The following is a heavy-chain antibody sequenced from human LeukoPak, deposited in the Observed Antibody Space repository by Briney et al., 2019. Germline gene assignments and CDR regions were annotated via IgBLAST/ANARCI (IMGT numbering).Heavy chain of an antibody. CDR1: GGSISSYY. Sequence: SETLSLTCTVSGGSISSYYWSWIRQPPGKGLEWIGYIYYSGSTNYNPSLKSRVTISVDTSKNQFSLKLSSVTAADTAVYYCARLYYYDSSGFLDAFDIWGQGTMVTVSS. J-gene: IGHJ3*02. CDR3: ARLYYYDSSGFLDAFDI. D-gene: IGHD3-22*01. V-gene: IGHV4-59*01. CDR2: IYYSGST.